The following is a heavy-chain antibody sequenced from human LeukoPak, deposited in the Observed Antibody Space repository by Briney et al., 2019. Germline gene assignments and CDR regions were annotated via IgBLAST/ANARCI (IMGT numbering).Heavy chain of an antibody. CDR1: GYTFTSYD. D-gene: IGHD6-13*01. J-gene: IGHJ6*02. CDR2: MNPNSGNT. V-gene: IGHV1-8*01. CDR3: ARRGYSSSWTYYYHYYGMDV. Sequence: GASVKVSCKASGYTFTSYDINWVRQATGQGLEWMGWMNPNSGNTGYAQKFQGRVTMTRNTSISTAYMELSSLRSEDTAVYYCARRGYSSSWTYYYHYYGMDVWGQGTTVTVSS.